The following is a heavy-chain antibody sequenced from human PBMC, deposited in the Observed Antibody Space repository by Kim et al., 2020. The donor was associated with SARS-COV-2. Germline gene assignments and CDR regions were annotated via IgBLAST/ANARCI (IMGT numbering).Heavy chain of an antibody. CDR3: AKVPSYSNFDY. J-gene: IGHJ4*02. Sequence: TYYADPVKGRFTISRDNSKNTLYLQMNSLRAEDTAVYYCAKVPSYSNFDYWGQGTLVTVSS. V-gene: IGHV3-23*01. CDR2: T. D-gene: IGHD4-4*01.